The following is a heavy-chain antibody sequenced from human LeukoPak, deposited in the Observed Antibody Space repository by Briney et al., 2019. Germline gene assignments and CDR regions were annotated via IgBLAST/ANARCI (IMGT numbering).Heavy chain of an antibody. D-gene: IGHD6-13*01. Sequence: PSETLSPTCTVSGGSISSYYWSWIRQPPGKGLEWIGYIYYSGSTNYNPSLKSRVTISVDTSKNQFSLKLSSVTAADTAVYYCARGFNSQQLGRRLFDYWGQGTLVTVSS. CDR2: IYYSGST. CDR1: GGSISSYY. CDR3: ARGFNSQQLGRRLFDY. V-gene: IGHV4-59*01. J-gene: IGHJ4*02.